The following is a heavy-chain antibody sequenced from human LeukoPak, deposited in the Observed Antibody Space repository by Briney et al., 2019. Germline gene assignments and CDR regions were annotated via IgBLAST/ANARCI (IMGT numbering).Heavy chain of an antibody. CDR2: IYTSGST. CDR1: GGSISSYY. J-gene: IGHJ4*02. V-gene: IGHV4-4*07. CDR3: ARSGYSSGWYRYFDY. D-gene: IGHD6-19*01. Sequence: PSETLSLTCTVSGGSISSYYWSWIRQPPGKGLEWIGRIYTSGSTNYNPSLKSRVTMSVDTSKNQFSLKLSSVTAADTAVYYCARSGYSSGWYRYFDYWGQGTLVTVSS.